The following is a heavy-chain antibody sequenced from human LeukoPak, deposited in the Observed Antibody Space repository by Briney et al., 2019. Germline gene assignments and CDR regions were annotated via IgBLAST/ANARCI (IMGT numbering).Heavy chain of an antibody. V-gene: IGHV3-21*01. J-gene: IGHJ4*02. CDR2: IGSSGTYI. CDR1: GFTFSSYS. Sequence: TGGSLRLSCAASGFTFSSYSMNWVRQAPGKGLEWASAIGSSGTYIYYADSVKGRFIISRDNAKNSLSLQMNSLRAEDTAVYYCLPTAEKIDSWGQGTLVTVSS. CDR3: LPTAEKIDS. D-gene: IGHD4-17*01.